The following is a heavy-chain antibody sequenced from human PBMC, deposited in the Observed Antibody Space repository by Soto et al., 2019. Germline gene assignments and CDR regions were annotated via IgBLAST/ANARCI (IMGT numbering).Heavy chain of an antibody. CDR3: ATSYGSGSRAFDY. J-gene: IGHJ4*02. CDR1: GGTFSSYT. V-gene: IGHV1-69*02. CDR2: FNPILSMS. Sequence: SVKVSCKASGGTFSSYTISWVRQAPGLGLEWMGRFNPILSMSNSAQKFQGRATLTADKSTSTAYMVLSSLRSEDTAMYYCATSYGSGSRAFDYWGQGALVIVSS. D-gene: IGHD3-10*01.